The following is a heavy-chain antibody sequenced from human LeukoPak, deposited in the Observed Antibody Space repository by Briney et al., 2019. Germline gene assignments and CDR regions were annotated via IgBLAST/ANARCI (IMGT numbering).Heavy chain of an antibody. CDR1: GFNFSSYA. J-gene: IGHJ3*02. CDR3: AKDPGYSYGRGADAFDI. Sequence: GGSLRLSCAASGFNFSSYAMSWVRQAPGKGLEWVSAISGSGGSTYYADSVKGRFTISRDNSKNTLYLQMNSLRAEDTAVYYCAKDPGYSYGRGADAFDIWGQGTMVTVSS. D-gene: IGHD5-18*01. CDR2: ISGSGGST. V-gene: IGHV3-23*01.